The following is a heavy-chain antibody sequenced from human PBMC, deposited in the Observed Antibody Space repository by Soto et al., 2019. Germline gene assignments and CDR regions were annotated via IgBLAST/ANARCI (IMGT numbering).Heavy chain of an antibody. CDR1: GFTFSDYW. J-gene: IGHJ5*02. CDR2: IKYDGSEE. D-gene: IGHD1-1*01. CDR3: ARFASAKSAWT. Sequence: EVQVVESGGGLVQPGGSLRLSCAGSGFTFSDYWMSWARQAPGKGLEWVANIKYDGSEEYYVDSVRGRFTISRENAMDSLQLQMNSLREDDTAVYYFARFASAKSAWTWGQGTLVTVSS. V-gene: IGHV3-7*05.